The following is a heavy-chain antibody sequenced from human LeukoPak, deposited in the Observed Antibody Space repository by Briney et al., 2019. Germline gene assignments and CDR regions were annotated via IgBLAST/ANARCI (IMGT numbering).Heavy chain of an antibody. CDR1: GYSISSDYY. CDR2: IYHSGST. J-gene: IGHJ6*03. Sequence: SETLSLTCTVSGYSISSDYYWGWIRQPPGKGLEWIGSIYHSGSTYYNPSLKSRVTISVDTSKSQFSLKLSSVTAADTAVYYCARGGGHYYMDVWDKGTTVTVSS. CDR3: ARGGGHYYMDV. D-gene: IGHD6-25*01. V-gene: IGHV4-38-2*02.